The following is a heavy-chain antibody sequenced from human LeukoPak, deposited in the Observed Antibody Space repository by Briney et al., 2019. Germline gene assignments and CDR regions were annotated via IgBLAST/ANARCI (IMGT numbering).Heavy chain of an antibody. CDR3: AREVAATGYLHFDY. V-gene: IGHV4-59*01. Sequence: SETLSLTCTVSGGSISSYYWSWIRQPPGKGLEWIGYIYYDGNTNYNPSLKSRVTISVDTSKNQFSLKLRSVTAADTAVYYCAREVAATGYLHFDYWGQGILVTVSS. D-gene: IGHD3-9*01. CDR1: GGSISSYY. CDR2: IYYDGNT. J-gene: IGHJ4*02.